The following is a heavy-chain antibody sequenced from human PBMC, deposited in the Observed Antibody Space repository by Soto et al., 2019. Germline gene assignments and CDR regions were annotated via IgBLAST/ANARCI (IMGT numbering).Heavy chain of an antibody. V-gene: IGHV3-21*01. D-gene: IGHD6-19*01. CDR3: ATGDSSGWYAFDT. J-gene: IGHJ3*02. Sequence: GGSLRLSCAASGFTFSSYSMNWVRQAPGKGLEWVSSISSSSSYIYYADSVKGRFTISRDNAKNSLYLQMNSLRDEDTAVYYCATGDSSGWYAFDTWGQGTMVTVSS. CDR2: ISSSSSYI. CDR1: GFTFSSYS.